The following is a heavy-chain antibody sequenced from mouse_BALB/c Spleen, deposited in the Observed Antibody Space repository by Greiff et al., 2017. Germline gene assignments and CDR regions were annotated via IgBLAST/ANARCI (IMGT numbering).Heavy chain of an antibody. CDR3: ARRDTATRGMDD. D-gene: IGHD1-2*01. J-gene: IGHJ4*01. V-gene: IGHV1-4*01. CDR1: GYTFTSYW. CDR2: INPSTGYT. Sequence: QVQLQQPGAELVRPGASVKMSCKASGYTFTSYWMHWVKQRPGQGLEWIGYINPSTGYTEYNQKFKDKATLTADKASSTAYMQLSSLTSEDSAVYYCARRDTATRGMDDWGQGTSVTVSS.